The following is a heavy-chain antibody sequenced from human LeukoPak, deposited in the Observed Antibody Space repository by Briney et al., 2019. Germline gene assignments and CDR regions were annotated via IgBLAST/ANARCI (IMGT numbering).Heavy chain of an antibody. V-gene: IGHV1-2*02. CDR2: INPKSGVT. J-gene: IGHJ5*02. D-gene: IGHD3-22*01. CDR3: AREGGYYHEESWLAP. Sequence: GASVKVSCKTSGYTFSDYYMHWVRQAPGQGLEWIGWINPKSGVTNYAQKFQGRVTMTRDTSISTAYLELSGLISDDTSVYYCAREGGYYHEESWLAPWGQGTLVTVSS. CDR1: GYTFSDYY.